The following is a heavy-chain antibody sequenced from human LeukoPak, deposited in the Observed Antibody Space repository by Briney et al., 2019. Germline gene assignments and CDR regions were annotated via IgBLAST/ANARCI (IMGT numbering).Heavy chain of an antibody. Sequence: GGSLRLSCAASGFTFSSYAMSWVRQAPGKGLEWVSGFSGGDGTTYYADSVKGRFTISRDNSKSTLYLQMNSLRADDTAVYYCAKAPYSGSYNVFDYWGQGTLVTVSS. CDR1: GFTFSSYA. CDR3: AKAPYSGSYNVFDY. J-gene: IGHJ4*02. D-gene: IGHD1-26*01. V-gene: IGHV3-23*01. CDR2: FSGGDGTT.